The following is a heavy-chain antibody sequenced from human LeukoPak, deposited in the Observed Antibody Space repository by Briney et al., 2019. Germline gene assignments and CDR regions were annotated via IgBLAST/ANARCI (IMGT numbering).Heavy chain of an antibody. CDR2: ISGSSSTI. V-gene: IGHV3-48*01. Sequence: GGSLRLSCAASGFTFSNYYMNWVRQAPGKGPEWVSYISGSSSTIYYADSVKGRFTISRDNAKNLLYLQVYSLRAEDTAVYYCARDQGGGTFDIWGQGTMVTVSS. D-gene: IGHD3-16*01. J-gene: IGHJ3*02. CDR3: ARDQGGGTFDI. CDR1: GFTFSNYY.